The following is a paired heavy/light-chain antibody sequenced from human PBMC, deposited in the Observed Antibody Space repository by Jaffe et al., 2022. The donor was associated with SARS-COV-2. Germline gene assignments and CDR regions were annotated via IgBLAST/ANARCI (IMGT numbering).Light chain of an antibody. Sequence: EIVLTQSPGTLSLSPGERATLSCRASESISSNYLAWYQQTPGQAPRLLIYGASSRATGVPDRFSGSGSGTDFTLTISGLEPEDFAVYYCQQYGSSPTWTFGQGTKVEIK. J-gene: IGKJ1*01. CDR1: ESISSNY. CDR2: GAS. V-gene: IGKV3-20*01. CDR3: QQYGSSPTWT.
Heavy chain of an antibody. CDR1: GGTFLSYT. Sequence: HVQLVQSGAEVKKPGSSVKVSCKASGGTFLSYTFSWVRQAPGQGLEWMGRIIPMVAITNYAQKFQGRVTFTADKSTSMVYMELSSLRSEDTAVYYCARDSLYFAVRGGGMDVWGQGTTVTVSS. J-gene: IGHJ6*02. D-gene: IGHD3-16*01. V-gene: IGHV1-69*02. CDR3: ARDSLYFAVRGGGMDV. CDR2: IIPMVAIT.